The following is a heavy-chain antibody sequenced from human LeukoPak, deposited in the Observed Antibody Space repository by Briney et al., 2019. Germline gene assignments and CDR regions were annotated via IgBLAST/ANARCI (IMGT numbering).Heavy chain of an antibody. J-gene: IGHJ5*02. V-gene: IGHV3-30-3*01. CDR2: ISYDGSNK. CDR3: ARQSTIAAARIDP. CDR1: GFTFSSYA. D-gene: IGHD6-25*01. Sequence: GGSLRLSCAASGFTFSSYAMHWVRQAPGKGLEWVAVISYDGSNKYYADSVKGRFTISRDNSKNTLYLQMNSLRAEDTAVYYCARQSTIAAARIDPWGQGTLVTVSS.